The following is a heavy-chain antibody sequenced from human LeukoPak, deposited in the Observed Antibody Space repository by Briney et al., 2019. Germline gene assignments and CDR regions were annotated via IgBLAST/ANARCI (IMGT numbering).Heavy chain of an antibody. J-gene: IGHJ2*01. D-gene: IGHD5-18*01. CDR2: IYYSGST. V-gene: IGHV4-59*01. CDR1: GGSISSYY. CDR3: ARDPDPGYSYGSRGYFDL. Sequence: SETLSLTCTVSGGSISSYYWSWIRQPPGKGLEWIGYIYYSGSTNYNPSLKSRVTISVDTSKNQFSLKLSFVTAADTAVYYCARDPDPGYSYGSRGYFDLWGRGTLVTVSS.